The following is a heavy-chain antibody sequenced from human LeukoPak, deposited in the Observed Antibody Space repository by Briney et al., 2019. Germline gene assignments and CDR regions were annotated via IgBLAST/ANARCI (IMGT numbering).Heavy chain of an antibody. V-gene: IGHV3-49*03. CDR1: GFTFGDYA. Sequence: GGSLRLSCTASGFTFGDYAMSWFRQAPGKGLELVGFIRSKAYGGTTEYAASVKGRFTISRDDSKSIAYLQMNSLKTEDTAVYYCTTTLSTYYYDVDAFDIWGQGTMVTVSS. D-gene: IGHD3-22*01. J-gene: IGHJ3*02. CDR3: TTTLSTYYYDVDAFDI. CDR2: IRSKAYGGTT.